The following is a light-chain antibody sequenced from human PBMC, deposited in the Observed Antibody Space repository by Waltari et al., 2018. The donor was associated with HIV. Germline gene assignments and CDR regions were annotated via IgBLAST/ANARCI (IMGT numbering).Light chain of an antibody. CDR1: NSNIGRTY. V-gene: IGLV1-47*01. CDR3: AAWDDRLNLV. Sequence: QSVLTQPPSASGTPGQRATISCFGSNSNIGRTYVYWYQKHPGMAPKLRIYKNNQRPSGVPDRFSGSKSGTSASLAISGLRSEDEADYYCAAWDDRLNLVFGGGTKLTVL. J-gene: IGLJ2*01. CDR2: KNN.